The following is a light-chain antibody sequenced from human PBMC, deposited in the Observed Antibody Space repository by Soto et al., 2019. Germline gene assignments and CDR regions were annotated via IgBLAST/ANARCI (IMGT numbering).Light chain of an antibody. Sequence: QSVLTQPASVSGSPGQSITISCTGTSSDVGSYNLVSWYQQHPGTAPKLMIYAGSKWPSGVSNRFSGSKSGTTASLTISGLQAEDEADYYCCAYAGNSSFVFGTGTKLTVL. CDR2: AGS. J-gene: IGLJ1*01. CDR1: SSDVGSYNL. CDR3: CAYAGNSSFV. V-gene: IGLV2-23*01.